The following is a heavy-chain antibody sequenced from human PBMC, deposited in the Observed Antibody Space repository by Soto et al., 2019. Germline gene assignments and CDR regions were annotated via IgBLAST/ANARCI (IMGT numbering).Heavy chain of an antibody. Sequence: GGSLRLSCAASGFTFSSYWMSWVRQAPGKGLEWVANIKQDGSEKYYVDSVKGRFTISRDNAKNSLYLQMNSLRAEDTAVYYCARDKCKPDRCYYYGMDVWGQGTTVTVS. V-gene: IGHV3-7*03. CDR2: IKQDGSEK. J-gene: IGHJ6*02. CDR3: ARDKCKPDRCYYYGMDV. CDR1: GFTFSSYW.